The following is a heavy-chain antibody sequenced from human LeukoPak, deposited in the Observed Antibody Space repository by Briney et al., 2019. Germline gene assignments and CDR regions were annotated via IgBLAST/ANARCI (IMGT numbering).Heavy chain of an antibody. J-gene: IGHJ4*02. D-gene: IGHD3-3*01. CDR2: ISSSSSYI. CDR1: GFTLSSYS. V-gene: IGHV3-21*01. CDR3: ARDTTIFGVVIDY. Sequence: GGSLRLSCAASGFTLSSYSMNWVRQAPGKGLEWVSSISSSSSYIYYADSVKGRFTISRDNAKNSLYLQMNSLRAEDTAVYYCARDTTIFGVVIDYWGQGTLVTVSS.